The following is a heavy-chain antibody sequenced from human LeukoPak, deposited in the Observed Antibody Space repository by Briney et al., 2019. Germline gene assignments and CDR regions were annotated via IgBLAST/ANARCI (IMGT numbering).Heavy chain of an antibody. CDR3: ARGKVAVAATDDAFEI. CDR1: GFTFSSYA. CDR2: IRYDGDTK. Sequence: GGSLRLSCAASGFTFSSYAMHWVRQAPGKGLEWVAFIRYDGDTKYYTDSAKGRFTISRDNARKSPFLQMNSLRAEDTAVYYCARGKVAVAATDDAFEIWGQGAMVTVSS. D-gene: IGHD6-19*01. V-gene: IGHV3-33*02. J-gene: IGHJ3*02.